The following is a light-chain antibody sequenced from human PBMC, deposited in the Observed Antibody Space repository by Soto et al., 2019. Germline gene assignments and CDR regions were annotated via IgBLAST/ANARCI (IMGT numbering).Light chain of an antibody. CDR3: QYRNNWPQGVS. CDR1: QSISSY. V-gene: IGKV3-11*01. CDR2: DAS. Sequence: EVVLTQSPATLSLSPGERATLSCRASQSISSYLAWFQQKPGQAPRLLIYDASNRATGIPARFSGSGSGTDFTLTLSSLEPEDFAVYYCQYRNNWPQGVSFGPGTTVDIK. J-gene: IGKJ3*01.